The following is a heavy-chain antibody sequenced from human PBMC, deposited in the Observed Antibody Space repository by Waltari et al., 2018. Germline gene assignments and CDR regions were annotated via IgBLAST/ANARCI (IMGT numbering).Heavy chain of an antibody. D-gene: IGHD2-2*01. CDR2: IYSGGST. CDR3: AKGVVPAAIACYMDV. V-gene: IGHV3-23*03. CDR1: GFTFSSYA. Sequence: EVQLLESGGGLVQPGGSLRLSCAASGFTFSSYAMSWVRQAPGKGLEWVSVIYSGGSTYYADSVKGRFTISRDNSKNTLYLQMNSLRAEDTAVYYCAKGVVPAAIACYMDVWGKGTTVIVSS. J-gene: IGHJ6*03.